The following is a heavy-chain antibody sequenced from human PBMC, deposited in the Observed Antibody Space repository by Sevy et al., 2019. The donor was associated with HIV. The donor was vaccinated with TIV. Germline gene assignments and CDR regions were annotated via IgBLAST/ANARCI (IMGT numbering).Heavy chain of an antibody. J-gene: IGHJ4*02. Sequence: GGSLRLSCAPSGFTFSSYGMHWVRQAPGKGLEWVAFIRYDGSNKYYADSVKGRFTISRDNSKNTLYLKMNSLRAEDTAVYYCAKGPSPMITFGGVADYWGQGTLVTVSS. CDR1: GFTFSSYG. CDR2: IRYDGSNK. CDR3: AKGPSPMITFGGVADY. D-gene: IGHD3-16*01. V-gene: IGHV3-30*02.